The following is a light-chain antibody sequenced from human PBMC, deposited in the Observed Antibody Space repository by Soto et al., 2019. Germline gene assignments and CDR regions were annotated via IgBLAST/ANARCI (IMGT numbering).Light chain of an antibody. CDR1: SSDVGGYNY. V-gene: IGLV2-14*03. CDR2: DVS. J-gene: IGLJ1*01. Sequence: QSVLTQPASVSGSPGQSVTISCTGTSSDVGGYNYVSWYQQHPGKAPKLMIYDVSNRPSGVSNRFSGSKSGYTASLTISGLQAEDEADYYCSSYTSSKTYVFGTGTKVTVL. CDR3: SSYTSSKTYV.